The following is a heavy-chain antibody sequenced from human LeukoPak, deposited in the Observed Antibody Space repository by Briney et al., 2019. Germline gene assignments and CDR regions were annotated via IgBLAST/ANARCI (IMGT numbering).Heavy chain of an antibody. V-gene: IGHV3-30*03. Sequence: GGSLRLSCAASEFTFSSYSMNWVRQAPGKGLEWVAVISYDGSNKYYADSVKGRFTISRDNSKNTLYLQMNSLRAEDTAVYYCARAPIMVRRYYFDYWGQGTLVTVSS. D-gene: IGHD3-10*01. CDR2: ISYDGSNK. CDR1: EFTFSSYS. J-gene: IGHJ4*02. CDR3: ARAPIMVRRYYFDY.